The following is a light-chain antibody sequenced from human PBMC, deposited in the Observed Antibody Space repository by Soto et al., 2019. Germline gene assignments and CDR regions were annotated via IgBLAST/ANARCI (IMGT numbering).Light chain of an antibody. CDR3: QVSDATWT. Sequence: IQMTQSPSSLSASVGDRVTITFRASQGISSYLNWYQQKPGKAPKLLIYAASSLQSGVPSRFSGSGSGTDFTLTISSLQPEDFATYYCQVSDATWTFGQGTKVDIK. J-gene: IGKJ1*01. CDR1: QGISSY. CDR2: AAS. V-gene: IGKV1-39*01.